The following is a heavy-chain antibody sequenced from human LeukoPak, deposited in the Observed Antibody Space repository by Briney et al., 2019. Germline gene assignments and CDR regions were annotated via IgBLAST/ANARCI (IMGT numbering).Heavy chain of an antibody. Sequence: ASVKVSCKASGYTFTSYGITWVRQAPGQGLEWMGWISAYNGNTNYAQKLQGRGTMTRDTSTSTAYMELRSLRSADTAVYYCARDNPPYTTVTTYFAYWGQGTLVTVSS. CDR1: GYTFTSYG. V-gene: IGHV1-18*01. D-gene: IGHD4-17*01. J-gene: IGHJ4*02. CDR3: ARDNPPYTTVTTYFAY. CDR2: ISAYNGNT.